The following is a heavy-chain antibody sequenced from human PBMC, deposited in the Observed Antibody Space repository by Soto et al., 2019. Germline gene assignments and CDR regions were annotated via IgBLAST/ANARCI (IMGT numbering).Heavy chain of an antibody. CDR3: ARDAEYSSPKGYYYGMDV. CDR2: IIPIFGTA. Sequence: AASVKVSCKASGGTFSSYAISWVRQAPGQGLEWMGGIIPIFGTANYAQKFQGRVTITADESTSTAYMELSSLRSEDTAVYYCARDAEYSSPKGYYYGMDVWGQGTTVTVSS. CDR1: GGTFSSYA. D-gene: IGHD6-6*01. V-gene: IGHV1-69*13. J-gene: IGHJ6*02.